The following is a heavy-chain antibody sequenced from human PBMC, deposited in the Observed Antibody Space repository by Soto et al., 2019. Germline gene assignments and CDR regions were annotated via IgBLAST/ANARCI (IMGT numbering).Heavy chain of an antibody. J-gene: IGHJ4*02. CDR3: ARFPISGSGWQTHYYFDY. Sequence: PSETLSLTWTVSGGSISSSSYYWGWIRQPPGKGLEWIGSIYYSGSTYYNPSLKSRVTISVDTSKNQFSLKLSSVTAADTAVYYCARFPISGSGWQTHYYFDYWGQGTLVTVSS. CDR2: IYYSGST. D-gene: IGHD6-19*01. CDR1: GGSISSSSYY. V-gene: IGHV4-39*01.